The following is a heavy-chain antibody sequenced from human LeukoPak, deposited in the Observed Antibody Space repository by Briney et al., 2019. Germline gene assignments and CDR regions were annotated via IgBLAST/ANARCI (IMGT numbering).Heavy chain of an antibody. CDR3: ASTYSSGWGDWFDP. J-gene: IGHJ5*02. Sequence: PSETLSLTCTVSGGSISSYYWSWIRQPPGQGLERIGYIYYSGSTNYNPSLKSRVTISVDTSKNQFSLKLSSVTAADTAVYYCASTYSSGWGDWFDPWGQGTLVTVSS. D-gene: IGHD6-19*01. V-gene: IGHV4-59*08. CDR1: GGSISSYY. CDR2: IYYSGST.